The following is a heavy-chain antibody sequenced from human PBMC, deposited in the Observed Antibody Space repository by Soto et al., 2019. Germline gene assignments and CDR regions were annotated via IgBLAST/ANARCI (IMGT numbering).Heavy chain of an antibody. CDR2: IYPGDSDT. CDR3: AGHEKFSSSSRRILKVAPTVH. CDR1: GYSFTSYW. V-gene: IGHV5-51*01. D-gene: IGHD6-6*01. J-gene: IGHJ4*02. Sequence: HGESLKISCKGSGYSFTSYWIGWVRQMPGKGLEWMGIIYPGDSDTRYSPSFQGQVTISADKSISTAYLQWSSLKASDTAMYYCAGHEKFSSSSRRILKVAPTVHWGQGTPVTGSS.